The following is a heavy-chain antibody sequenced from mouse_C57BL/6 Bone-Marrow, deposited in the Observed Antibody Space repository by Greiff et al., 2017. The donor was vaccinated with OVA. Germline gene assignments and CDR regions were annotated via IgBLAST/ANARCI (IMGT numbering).Heavy chain of an antibody. D-gene: IGHD4-1*02. Sequence: QVQLQQPGAELVMPGASVKLSCKASGYTFTSYWMHWVKQRPGQGLEWIGEIDPSDSYTNYNQKFKGKSTLTVDKSSSTAYMQLSSLTSEDSAVYDCASNWDGAWFAYWGQGTLVTVSA. CDR2: IDPSDSYT. CDR1: GYTFTSYW. J-gene: IGHJ3*01. CDR3: ASNWDGAWFAY. V-gene: IGHV1-69*01.